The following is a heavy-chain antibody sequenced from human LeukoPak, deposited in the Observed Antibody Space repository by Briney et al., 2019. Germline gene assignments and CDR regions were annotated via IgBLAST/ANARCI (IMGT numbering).Heavy chain of an antibody. CDR3: ARPQRGDPAYDI. CDR1: GASISSSNYY. CDR2: FYYSGST. D-gene: IGHD3-16*01. J-gene: IGHJ3*02. V-gene: IGHV4-39*02. Sequence: SETLSLTCTVSGASISSSNYYWGWIRQPPGKGLEWIGDFYYSGSTSYNPSLKSRVTISVDLSKNHFSLNLRSVTAADTGVYYCARPQRGDPAYDIWGQGTMVTVSS.